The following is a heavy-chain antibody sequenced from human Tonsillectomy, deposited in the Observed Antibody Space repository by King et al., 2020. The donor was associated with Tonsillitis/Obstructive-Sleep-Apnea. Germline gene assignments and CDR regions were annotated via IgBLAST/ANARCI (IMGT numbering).Heavy chain of an antibody. CDR1: GFTFSNYA. D-gene: IGHD2-15*01. CDR3: AKDIVVVVAGSSANYYGMDV. V-gene: IGHV3-23*04. Sequence: VQLVESGGGLVQPGGSLRLSCAASGFTFSNYAMSWVRQASGKGLEWVSVISGSGGDTYYADSVKGRFTISRDNSKNTLYMQMNSLRAEDTSVYYCAKDIVVVVAGSSANYYGMDVWGQGTTVTVSS. CDR2: ISGSGGDT. J-gene: IGHJ6*02.